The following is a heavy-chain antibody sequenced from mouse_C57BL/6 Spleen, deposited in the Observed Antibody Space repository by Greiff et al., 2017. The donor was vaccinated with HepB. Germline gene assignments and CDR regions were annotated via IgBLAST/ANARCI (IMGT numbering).Heavy chain of an antibody. CDR2: IDPSDSYT. V-gene: IGHV1-69*01. J-gene: IGHJ4*01. CDR3: ARTYSNYGRVYAMDY. Sequence: QVQLQQPGAELVMPGASVKLSCKASGYTFTSYWMHWVKQRPGQGLEWIGEIDPSDSYTNYNQKFKGKSTLTVDKSSSTAYMQLSSLTSEDSAVYYCARTYSNYGRVYAMDYWGQGTSVTVSS. D-gene: IGHD2-5*01. CDR1: GYTFTSYW.